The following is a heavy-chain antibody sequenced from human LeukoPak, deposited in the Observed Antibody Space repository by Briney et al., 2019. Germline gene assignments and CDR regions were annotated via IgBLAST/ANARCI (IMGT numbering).Heavy chain of an antibody. D-gene: IGHD7-27*01. CDR2: ISGSGGST. Sequence: PWGSLRLSCAASGFTFSSYAMSWVRQAPGKGLEWVSAISGSGGSTYYADSVKGRFTISRDNSKNTLYLQMNSLRAEDTAVYYCAKVGTAYYYYYMDVWGKGTTVTVSS. CDR1: GFTFSSYA. J-gene: IGHJ6*03. V-gene: IGHV3-23*01. CDR3: AKVGTAYYYYYMDV.